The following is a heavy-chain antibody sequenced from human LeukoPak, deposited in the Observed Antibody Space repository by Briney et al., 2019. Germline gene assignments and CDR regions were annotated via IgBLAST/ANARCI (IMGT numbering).Heavy chain of an antibody. CDR3: ARGRGGPLRFLEWLLHSYFDY. D-gene: IGHD3-3*01. CDR1: GGSFSGYY. J-gene: IGHJ4*02. CDR2: INHSGST. Sequence: PSETLSLTCAVYGGSFSGYYWSWIRQPPGKGLEWIGEINHSGSTNYNPSLKSRVTISVDTSKNQFSLKLSSVTAADTAVYYCARGRGGPLRFLEWLLHSYFDYWGQGTLVTVSS. V-gene: IGHV4-34*01.